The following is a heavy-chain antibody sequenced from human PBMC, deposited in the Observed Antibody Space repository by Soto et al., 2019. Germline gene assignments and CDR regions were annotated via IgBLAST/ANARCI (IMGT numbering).Heavy chain of an antibody. Sequence: SETLSLTCTVSGGSISGYYWSWIRQPPGKGLEWIGYIYHNGSTNYNPSLKSRVTISVDTSKNQFSLRLSSMTAADTAIYYCAGYHFYDFGIGSRHYWDVWGKGTAFTVS. CDR2: IYHNGST. J-gene: IGHJ6*03. CDR3: AGYHFYDFGIGSRHYWDV. V-gene: IGHV4-59*12. D-gene: IGHD3-3*01. CDR1: GGSISGYY.